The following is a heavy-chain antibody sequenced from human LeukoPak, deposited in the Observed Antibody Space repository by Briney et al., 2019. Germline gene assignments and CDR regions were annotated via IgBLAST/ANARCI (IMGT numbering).Heavy chain of an antibody. Sequence: PGGSLRLSCAASGFTFSSYAMSWVRQSPGKGLEWVSAISGGGGSSYYAYYSDSVRGRFTISRDNSKNTLYLQMNSLRAEDTAVYYCARAVLRYTPPALDAFDIWGQGTMVTVSS. D-gene: IGHD3-9*01. CDR3: ARAVLRYTPPALDAFDI. J-gene: IGHJ3*02. V-gene: IGHV3-23*01. CDR2: ISGGGGSSYYA. CDR1: GFTFSSYA.